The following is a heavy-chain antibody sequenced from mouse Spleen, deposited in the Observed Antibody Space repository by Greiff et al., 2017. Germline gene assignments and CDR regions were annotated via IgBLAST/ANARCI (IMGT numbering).Heavy chain of an antibody. D-gene: IGHD1-1*02. J-gene: IGHJ4*01. CDR2: IDPETGGT. V-gene: IGHV1-15*01. CDR1: GYTFTDYE. CDR3: TKGVYDDGSFYAMDY. Sequence: VQLQQSGAELVRPGASVTLSCKASGYTFTDYEMHWVKQTPVHGLEWIGAIDPETGGTAYNQKFKGKAILTADKSSSTAYMELRSLTSEDSAVYYCTKGVYDDGSFYAMDYWGQGTSVTVSS.